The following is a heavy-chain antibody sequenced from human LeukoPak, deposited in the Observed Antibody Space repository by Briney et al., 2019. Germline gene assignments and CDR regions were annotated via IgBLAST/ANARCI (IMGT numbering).Heavy chain of an antibody. CDR3: ARLGRIVGATGFAYYFDY. CDR1: GGSISSSSYY. J-gene: IGHJ4*02. CDR2: IYYSGST. D-gene: IGHD1-26*01. V-gene: IGHV4-39*01. Sequence: SETLSLTCTVSGGSISSSSYYWGWIRQPPGKGLEWIGSIYYSGSTYYNPSLKSRVTISVDTSKNQFSLKLSSVTAADTAVYYCARLGRIVGATGFAYYFDYWSQGTLVTVSS.